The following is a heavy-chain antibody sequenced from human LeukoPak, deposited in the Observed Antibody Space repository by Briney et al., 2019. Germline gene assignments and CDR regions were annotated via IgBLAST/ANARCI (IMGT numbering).Heavy chain of an antibody. V-gene: IGHV3-30*18. CDR1: GFTFSSYG. Sequence: TGGSLRLSCAASGFTFSSYGMHWVRQAPGKGLEWVAVISYDGSNKYYADSVKGRFTISRDNSKNTLYLQMNSLRAEDTAVYYCANVIGESGRMDVWGQGTTVTVSS. CDR3: ANVIGESGRMDV. CDR2: ISYDGSNK. J-gene: IGHJ6*02. D-gene: IGHD3-16*02.